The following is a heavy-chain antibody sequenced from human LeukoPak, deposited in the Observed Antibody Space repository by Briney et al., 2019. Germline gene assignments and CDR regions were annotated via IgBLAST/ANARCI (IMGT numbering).Heavy chain of an antibody. CDR1: GFIVSHNY. CDR3: ARQNNFDY. CDR2: ISSSSSYI. Sequence: GGSLRLSCAASGFIVSHNYMNWVRQAPGKGLEWVSSISSSSSYIYYADSVKGRFTISRDNAKNSLYLQMNSLRAEDTAVYYCARQNNFDYWGQGTLVTVSS. D-gene: IGHD1/OR15-1a*01. V-gene: IGHV3-21*01. J-gene: IGHJ4*02.